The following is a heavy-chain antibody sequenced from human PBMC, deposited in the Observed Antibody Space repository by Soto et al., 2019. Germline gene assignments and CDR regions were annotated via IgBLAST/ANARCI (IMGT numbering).Heavy chain of an antibody. CDR3: ARGGGVGVAGSAAFDM. CDR2: INPATGAA. D-gene: IGHD3-3*01. J-gene: IGHJ3*02. CDR1: GYPVTAYY. Sequence: QLHLVQSGAVVKKPGASVTVSCSASGYPVTAYYMHWVRQAPGRGLEWMGGINPATGAAKYTQTFQGRGTMTRGTPTSTVFMELSGPTSEDTAGFFCARGGGVGVAGSAAFDMWGQGTLVTVSS. V-gene: IGHV1-2*02.